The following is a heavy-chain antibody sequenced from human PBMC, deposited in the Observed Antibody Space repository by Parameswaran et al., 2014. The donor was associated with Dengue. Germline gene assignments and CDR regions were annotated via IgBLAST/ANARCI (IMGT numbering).Heavy chain of an antibody. CDR3: ATYYYDSSGPGYYFDY. Sequence: WVRQAPGQGLEWMGGIIPLFRTANYAQNFQGRVTITADKSTSTVYMELNSLSSDDTAVYYCATYYYDSSGPGYYFDYWGQGTLVTVSS. D-gene: IGHD3-22*01. V-gene: IGHV1-69*06. CDR2: IIPLFRTA. J-gene: IGHJ4*02.